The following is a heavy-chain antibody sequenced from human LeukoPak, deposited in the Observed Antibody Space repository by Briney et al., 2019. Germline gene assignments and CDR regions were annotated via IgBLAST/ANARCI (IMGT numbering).Heavy chain of an antibody. CDR2: ISYDGSNK. J-gene: IGHJ1*01. Sequence: WGSLRLSCAASGFTFSSYAMHWVRQAPGKGLEWVAVISYDGSNKYYADSVKGRFTISRDNSKSTLYLQMNSLRAEDTAVYYCAKDQGIQLWLKYFQHWGQGTLVTVSS. V-gene: IGHV3-30-3*01. CDR1: GFTFSSYA. CDR3: AKDQGIQLWLKYFQH. D-gene: IGHD5-18*01.